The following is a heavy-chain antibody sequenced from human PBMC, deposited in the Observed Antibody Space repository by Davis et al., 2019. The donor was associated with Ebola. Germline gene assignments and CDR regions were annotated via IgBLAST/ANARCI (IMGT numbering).Heavy chain of an antibody. D-gene: IGHD3-9*01. CDR1: GFTFDDYA. Sequence: LSLTCAASGFTFDDYAMHWVRQAPGKGLEWVSGISWNSGSIGYADSVKGRFTISRDNAKNSLYLQMNSLRAEDTALYYCAKRLVLDDAFDIWGQGTMVTVSS. J-gene: IGHJ3*02. V-gene: IGHV3-9*01. CDR3: AKRLVLDDAFDI. CDR2: ISWNSGSI.